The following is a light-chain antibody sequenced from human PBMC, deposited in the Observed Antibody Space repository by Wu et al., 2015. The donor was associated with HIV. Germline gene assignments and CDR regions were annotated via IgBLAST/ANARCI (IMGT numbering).Light chain of an antibody. V-gene: IGKV3-20*01. J-gene: IGKJ2*03. CDR3: QQYSSSAYS. CDR1: QSVSRSY. CDR2: GAS. Sequence: EVVLTQSPATLSLSPGERATLSCRACQSVSRSYLAWYQQKHGQAPRLLVYGASNRATGIPDRFSGSGSGTDFTLTISRLEPEDFAVYYCQQYSSSAYSFGQGTKLEIK.